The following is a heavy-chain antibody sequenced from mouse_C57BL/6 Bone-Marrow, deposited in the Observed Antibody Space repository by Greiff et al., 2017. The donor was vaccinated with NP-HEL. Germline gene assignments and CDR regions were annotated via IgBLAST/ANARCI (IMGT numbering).Heavy chain of an antibody. J-gene: IGHJ2*01. CDR2: ISSGGSYT. D-gene: IGHD2-5*01. V-gene: IGHV5-6*01. Sequence: EVNVVESGGDLVKPGGSLKLSCAASGFTFSSYGMSWVRQTPDKRLEWVATISSGGSYTYYPDSVKGRFTISRDNAKNTLYLQMSSLKSEDTAMYYCARPLAYYSNPYFDYWGQGTTLTVSS. CDR1: GFTFSSYG. CDR3: ARPLAYYSNPYFDY.